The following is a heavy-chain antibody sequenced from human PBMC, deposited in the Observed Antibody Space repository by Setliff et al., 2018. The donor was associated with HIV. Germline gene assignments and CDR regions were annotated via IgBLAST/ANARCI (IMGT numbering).Heavy chain of an antibody. CDR2: THYSGSS. CDR1: GGFISNHY. D-gene: IGHD2-21*02. CDR3: ARDVGLCGVDCWPYFYFDL. Sequence: SETLSLTCTISGGFISNHYWNWIRQPPGKGLEWIGSTHYSGSSYYSPSLKSRVTISLDTSKNQFSLKLSSMTAADTAVYYCARDVGLCGVDCWPYFYFDLWGRGSLVTVSS. V-gene: IGHV4-59*11. J-gene: IGHJ2*01.